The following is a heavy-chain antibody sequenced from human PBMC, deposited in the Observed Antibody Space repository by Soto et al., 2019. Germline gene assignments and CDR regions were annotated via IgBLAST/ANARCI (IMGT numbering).Heavy chain of an antibody. J-gene: IGHJ5*02. CDR2: IYYSGST. V-gene: IGHV4-30-4*01. Sequence: QVQLQESGPGLVKPSQTLSLTCTVSGGSISSGDYYWSWIRQPPGKGLEWIGYIYYSGSTYYNPSLKSRVTISVDTSKNQFSPKLSSMTAADTAVYYCARERGYYYDSRTLRWFDPWGQGTLVTVSS. CDR1: GGSISSGDYY. CDR3: ARERGYYYDSRTLRWFDP. D-gene: IGHD3-22*01.